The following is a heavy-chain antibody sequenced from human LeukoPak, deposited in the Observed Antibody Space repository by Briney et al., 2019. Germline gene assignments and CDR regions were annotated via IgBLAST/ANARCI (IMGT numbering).Heavy chain of an antibody. CDR3: ARTNPYYDFWSGYYTGAEYFQH. CDR2: IIPIFGTA. D-gene: IGHD3-3*01. CDR1: GGTFSSYA. Sequence: ASVKVSCKASGGTFSSYAISWVRQAPGQGLEWMGGIIPIFGTANYAQKFQGRVTITADKSTSTAYMELSSLRSEDTAVYYCARTNPYYDFWSGYYTGAEYFQHWGQGTLVTVSS. V-gene: IGHV1-69*06. J-gene: IGHJ1*01.